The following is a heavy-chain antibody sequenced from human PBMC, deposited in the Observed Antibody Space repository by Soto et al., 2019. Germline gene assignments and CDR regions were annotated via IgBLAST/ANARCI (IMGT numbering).Heavy chain of an antibody. J-gene: IGHJ4*02. CDR3: AKDLVARRIGYDMYYFDY. V-gene: IGHV3-30*18. D-gene: IGHD5-12*01. Sequence: PGGSLRLSCAASVFTFGSYGMHSVRQAPGKGLEWVAVISYDGSNKYYADSVKGRFTISRDHSKNTLYRQMNSLRAEDTAVYYCAKDLVARRIGYDMYYFDYWAQGTLVTVSS. CDR1: VFTFGSYG. CDR2: ISYDGSNK.